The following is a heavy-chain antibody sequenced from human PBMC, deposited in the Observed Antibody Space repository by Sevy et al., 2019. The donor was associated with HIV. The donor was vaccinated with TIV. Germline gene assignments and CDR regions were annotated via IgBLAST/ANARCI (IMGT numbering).Heavy chain of an antibody. CDR2: VYYTGST. Sequence: SETLSLTCTVSGGSIGHYYWSWIRQPPGKGLEWIAYVYYTGSTNYNPSLKGRVTIALDTPKNQFSLNLSSLTAADTAVYCGVRQGGLVDYGIDVWGQGTTVTVSS. CDR3: VRQGGLVDYGIDV. V-gene: IGHV4-59*01. D-gene: IGHD1-26*01. J-gene: IGHJ6*02. CDR1: GGSIGHYY.